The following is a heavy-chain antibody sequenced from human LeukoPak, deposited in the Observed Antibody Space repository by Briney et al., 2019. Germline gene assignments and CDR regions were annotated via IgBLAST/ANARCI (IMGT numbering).Heavy chain of an antibody. V-gene: IGHV4-34*01. CDR2: INHSGST. J-gene: IGHJ6*03. CDR1: GGSFSGYY. Sequence: SETLSLTCAVYGGSFSGYYWSWIRQPPGKGLEWIGEINHSGSTNYNPSLKSRVTISVDTSKNQFSLKLSSVTAADTAVYYCASGYYYYYMDVWGKGTTVTVSS. CDR3: ASGYYYYYMDV.